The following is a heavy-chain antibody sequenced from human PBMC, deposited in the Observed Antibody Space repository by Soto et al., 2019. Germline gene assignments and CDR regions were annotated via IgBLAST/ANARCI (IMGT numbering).Heavy chain of an antibody. Sequence: QLQLQESGSGLVKPSQTLSLTCAVSGGSISSGGYSWSWIRQPPGKGLEWIGYIYHSGSTYYNPSLRSRVTISVDRSKNQFSLKLSSVTAADTAVYYCARAGGLGAVAADYWGQGPLVTVSS. J-gene: IGHJ4*02. CDR3: ARAGGLGAVAADY. D-gene: IGHD6-19*01. V-gene: IGHV4-30-2*01. CDR1: GGSISSGGYS. CDR2: IYHSGST.